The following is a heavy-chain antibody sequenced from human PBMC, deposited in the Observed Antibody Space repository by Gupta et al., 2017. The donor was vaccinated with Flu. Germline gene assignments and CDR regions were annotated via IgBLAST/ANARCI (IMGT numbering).Heavy chain of an antibody. CDR1: GFTFSSYS. V-gene: IGHV3-21*01. D-gene: IGHD4-17*01. CDR3: ASLSFGGASYDYGDYRDY. Sequence: EVQLVESGGGLVKPGGSLRLSCAASGFTFSSYSMNWVRQAPGKGLEWVSSISSSSSYIYYADSVKGRFTISRDNAKNSLYLQMNSLRAEDTAVYYCASLSFGGASYDYGDYRDYWGQGTLVTVSS. CDR2: ISSSSSYI. J-gene: IGHJ4*02.